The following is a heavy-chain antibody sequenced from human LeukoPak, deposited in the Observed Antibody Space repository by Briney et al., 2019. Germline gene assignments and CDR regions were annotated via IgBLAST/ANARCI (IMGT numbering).Heavy chain of an antibody. CDR2: ISGSGGST. V-gene: IGHV3-23*01. Sequence: PGGSLRLSCAASGFTFSSYAMSWVRQAPGKGLEWVSAISGSGGSTYYADSVKGRFTISRDNSKNTLYLQMNSLRAEDTAVYYCAKDLAYCGGDCYEVFDYWGQGTLVTVSS. D-gene: IGHD2-21*02. CDR3: AKDLAYCGGDCYEVFDY. CDR1: GFTFSSYA. J-gene: IGHJ4*02.